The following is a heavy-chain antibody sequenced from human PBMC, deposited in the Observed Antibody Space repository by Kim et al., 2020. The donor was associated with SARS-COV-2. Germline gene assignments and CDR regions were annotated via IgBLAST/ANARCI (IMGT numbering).Heavy chain of an antibody. V-gene: IGHV4-30-2*05. J-gene: IGHJ5*02. Sequence: STHYTPALKRRVTLSVDTSRNQFSLKLSSVTAADTAVYYCASRILDWFDPWGQGTLVTVSS. CDR2: ST. CDR3: ASRILDWFDP.